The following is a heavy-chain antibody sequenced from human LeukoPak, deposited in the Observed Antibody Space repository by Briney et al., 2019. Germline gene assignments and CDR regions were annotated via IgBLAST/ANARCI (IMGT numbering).Heavy chain of an antibody. J-gene: IGHJ4*02. CDR2: MNPNSAST. V-gene: IGHV1-8*01. D-gene: IGHD2-2*01. CDR3: ARDKVAAAPGDY. Sequence: ASVKVSCKASGYAFTSYDMNWMRQAPGQGLEWMGWMNPNSASTGYAQKFQGRVTMTRNTSISTAYMELRSLRSDDTAVYYCARDKVAAAPGDYWGQGTLVTVSS. CDR1: GYAFTSYD.